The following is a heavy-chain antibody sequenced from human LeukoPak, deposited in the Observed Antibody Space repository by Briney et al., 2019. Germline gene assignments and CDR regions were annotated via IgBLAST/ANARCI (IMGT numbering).Heavy chain of an antibody. Sequence: GGSLRLSCAASGFTFSSYGMHWVRQAPGKGLEWVAVISYDGSNKYYADSVKGRFTISRDNSKNTLYLQMDSLRAEDTAVYYCAKDQWQFRGQGTLVTVSS. V-gene: IGHV3-30*18. CDR3: AKDQWQF. J-gene: IGHJ4*02. CDR1: GFTFSSYG. D-gene: IGHD6-19*01. CDR2: ISYDGSNK.